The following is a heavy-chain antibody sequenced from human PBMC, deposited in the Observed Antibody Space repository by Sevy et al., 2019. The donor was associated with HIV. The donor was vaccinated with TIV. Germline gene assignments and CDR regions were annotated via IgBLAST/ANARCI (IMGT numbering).Heavy chain of an antibody. Sequence: GGSLRLSCAASGFTFSRFGMHWVRQAPGKGLEWVGVVWYDGSNEYYADFVKGRFTISRDNSKNTLYLQMNRLRAEDTAVYYCAREPTDLSCYMDLWGKGTAVTVSS. CDR3: AREPTDLSCYMDL. CDR1: GFTFSRFG. J-gene: IGHJ6*03. V-gene: IGHV3-33*01. D-gene: IGHD1-26*01. CDR2: VWYDGSNE.